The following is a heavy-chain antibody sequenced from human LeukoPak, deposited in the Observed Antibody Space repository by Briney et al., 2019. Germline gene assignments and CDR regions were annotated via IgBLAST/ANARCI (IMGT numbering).Heavy chain of an antibody. Sequence: PGGSLRLSCAASGFTFSTFAMSWVRQDPGRGLEWVSSITGAGSTTYYPESVKGRFTISRDNSKNTLYLQMNSLRVEDTAVYYCAKLTTSWGQGTLVTVSS. J-gene: IGHJ4*02. CDR3: AKLTTS. CDR2: ITGAGSTT. CDR1: GFTFSTFA. D-gene: IGHD4-11*01. V-gene: IGHV3-23*01.